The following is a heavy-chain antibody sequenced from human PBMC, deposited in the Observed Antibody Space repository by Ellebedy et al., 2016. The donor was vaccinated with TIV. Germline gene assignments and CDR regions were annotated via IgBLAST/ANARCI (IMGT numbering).Heavy chain of an antibody. CDR3: ARERTIKDEYQLSGYYYYYMDV. CDR1: GGTFSSYA. Sequence: SVKVSXXASGGTFSSYAISWVRQAPGQGLEWMGGIIPIFGTANYAQKFQGRVTITADESTSTAYMELSSLRSEDTAVYYCARERTIKDEYQLSGYYYYYMDVWGKGTTVTVSS. V-gene: IGHV1-69*13. J-gene: IGHJ6*03. CDR2: IIPIFGTA. D-gene: IGHD2-2*01.